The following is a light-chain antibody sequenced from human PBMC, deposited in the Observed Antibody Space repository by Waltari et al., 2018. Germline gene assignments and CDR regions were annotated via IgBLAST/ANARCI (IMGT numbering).Light chain of an antibody. CDR3: QAWDSSTGV. J-gene: IGLJ3*02. Sequence: SYDLTQPPSVSVSPGQTGTITCSGDKLGDKYVSWYQQKSGQSPALVIYQDNKRPSGVAERFSGSNSGNTATLTISGTQAMDEADYYCQAWDSSTGVFGGGTKLTVL. V-gene: IGLV3-1*01. CDR1: KLGDKY. CDR2: QDN.